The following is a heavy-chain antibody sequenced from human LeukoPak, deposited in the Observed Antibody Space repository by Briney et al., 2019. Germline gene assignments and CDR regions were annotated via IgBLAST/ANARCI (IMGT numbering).Heavy chain of an antibody. CDR2: IRYDGSDK. J-gene: IGHJ4*02. V-gene: IGHV3-30*02. D-gene: IGHD2-15*01. Sequence: GGSLRFSCAASGFTFSSNSMHWVRQAPGKGLEWVAFIRYDGSDKYYADSVKGRFAICRDNSKNTLCLQMSSLRAEDTAVYYCAKNLVAAAMDHWGQGTLVTVSS. CDR1: GFTFSSNS. CDR3: AKNLVAAAMDH.